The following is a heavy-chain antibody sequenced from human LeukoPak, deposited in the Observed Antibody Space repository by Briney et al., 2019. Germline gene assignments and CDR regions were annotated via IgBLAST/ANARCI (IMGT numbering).Heavy chain of an antibody. CDR3: ARDGGSGIDY. CDR2: IWYDGSKK. D-gene: IGHD3-10*01. Sequence: GGSLRLSCAASGFSLTTYGTPWFRQAPGKGLEWVAVIWYDGSKKFYGDSVKGRFTVSRDTSENTMYLQMNTLRAEDTAVYYCARDGGSGIDYWGQGTLVTVYS. J-gene: IGHJ4*02. CDR1: GFSLTTYG. V-gene: IGHV3-33*01.